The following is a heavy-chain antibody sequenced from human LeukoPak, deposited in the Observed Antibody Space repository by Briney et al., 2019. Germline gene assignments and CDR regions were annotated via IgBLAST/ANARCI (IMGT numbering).Heavy chain of an antibody. Sequence: ASVKVSCKASGYTFTSYGISWVRQAPGQGLEWMGWISAYSGNTNYAQKLQGRVTMTTDTSTSTAYMELRSLRSDDTAVYYCARDGYYDSNGYYTDAFDIWGHGTMVTVSS. CDR2: ISAYSGNT. CDR1: GYTFTSYG. V-gene: IGHV1-18*01. D-gene: IGHD3-22*01. CDR3: ARDGYYDSNGYYTDAFDI. J-gene: IGHJ3*02.